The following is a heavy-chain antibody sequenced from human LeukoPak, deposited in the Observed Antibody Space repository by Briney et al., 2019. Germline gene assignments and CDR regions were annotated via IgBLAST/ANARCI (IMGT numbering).Heavy chain of an antibody. CDR2: INPNSGGT. Sequence: ASVKVSCKASGYTFTGYYMHWVRQAPGQGLEWMGWINPNSGGTNYAQKFQGRVTMTRDTSISTAYMELSRLRSDDTAVYYCARASLKYGDFHFDYWGQGTLVTVSS. D-gene: IGHD3-10*01. CDR1: GYTFTGYY. J-gene: IGHJ4*02. CDR3: ARASLKYGDFHFDY. V-gene: IGHV1-2*02.